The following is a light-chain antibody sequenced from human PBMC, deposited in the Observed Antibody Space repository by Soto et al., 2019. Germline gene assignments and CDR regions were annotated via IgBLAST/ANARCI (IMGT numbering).Light chain of an antibody. CDR3: QQYGSSGT. Sequence: EIVLTQSPGTLSLSPGQRATLSCRASQSLSSSFLAWYQQKPGQAPRLIIYGASSRAAGIPDRFSGSGSGTDFTLTISSLEPEDFAVYCCQQYGSSGTFGQGTKVDIK. V-gene: IGKV3-20*01. J-gene: IGKJ1*01. CDR2: GAS. CDR1: QSLSSSF.